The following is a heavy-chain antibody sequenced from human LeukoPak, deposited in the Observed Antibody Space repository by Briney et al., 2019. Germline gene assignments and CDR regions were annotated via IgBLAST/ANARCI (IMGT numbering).Heavy chain of an antibody. V-gene: IGHV3-23*01. D-gene: IGHD4-17*01. CDR1: GFTFSSYA. Sequence: GGSLRLSCAASGFTFSSYAVSWVRQAPGKGLERVSAISGSGGSTYYADSVKGRFTISRDNSKNTLYLQMNSLRAEDTAVYYCAKDLTTQPYYYMDVWGKGTTVTVSS. CDR3: AKDLTTQPYYYMDV. CDR2: ISGSGGST. J-gene: IGHJ6*03.